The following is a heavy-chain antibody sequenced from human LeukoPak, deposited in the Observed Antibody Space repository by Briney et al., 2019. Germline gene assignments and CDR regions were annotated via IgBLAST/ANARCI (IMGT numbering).Heavy chain of an antibody. CDR2: INHSGST. CDR1: GGSFSGYY. D-gene: IGHD2-15*01. Sequence: SETLSLTCAVYGGSFSGYYWSWIRQPPGKGLEWIGEINHSGSTNYNPSLKSRVTISVDTSKNQFSLKLSSVTAADTAVYYCARDIVVVVYPDAFDIWGQGTMVTVSS. CDR3: ARDIVVVVYPDAFDI. J-gene: IGHJ3*02. V-gene: IGHV4-34*01.